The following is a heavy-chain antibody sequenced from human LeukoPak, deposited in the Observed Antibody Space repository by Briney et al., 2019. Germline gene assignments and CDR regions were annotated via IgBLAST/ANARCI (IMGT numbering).Heavy chain of an antibody. CDR1: VYTFTGYY. J-gene: IGHJ4*02. D-gene: IGHD3-22*01. CDR2: INPNSGGT. V-gene: IGHV1-2*02. CDR3: ARTSAAIDYYDSSGYQDY. Sequence: ASVSVSFKASVYTFTGYYMHWVRQAPGQGLEWMGWINPNSGGTNYAQKFQGRVTMTRDTSISTAYMELSRLRSDDTAVYYCARTSAAIDYYDSSGYQDYWGQGTLVT.